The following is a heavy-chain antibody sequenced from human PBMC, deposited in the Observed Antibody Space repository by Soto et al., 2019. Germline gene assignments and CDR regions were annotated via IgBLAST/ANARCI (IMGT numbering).Heavy chain of an antibody. Sequence: QVQLQESGPGLVKPSQTLSLTCTVSGGSISSGGYYWSWLRQHPGKGLEWIGYIYYSGSTYYNPSLKSRVTISVDTSKNQFSLKLSSVTAADTAVYYCAREPGVVRGVIPYYFDYWGQGTLVTVSS. CDR1: GGSISSGGYY. CDR3: AREPGVVRGVIPYYFDY. J-gene: IGHJ4*02. V-gene: IGHV4-31*03. CDR2: IYYSGST. D-gene: IGHD3-10*01.